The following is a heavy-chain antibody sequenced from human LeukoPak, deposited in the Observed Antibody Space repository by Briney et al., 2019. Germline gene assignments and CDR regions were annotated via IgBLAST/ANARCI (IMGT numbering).Heavy chain of an antibody. D-gene: IGHD6-6*01. Sequence: ASVKVSCKASGGTFSSYVISWVRQAPGQGLEGMGRIIPILGIANYAQKFQGRVTITADKSTSTAYMELSSLRSEDTAVYYCARDGPGGAALDYWGQGTLVTVSS. J-gene: IGHJ4*02. CDR3: ARDGPGGAALDY. CDR2: IIPILGIA. CDR1: GGTFSSYV. V-gene: IGHV1-69*04.